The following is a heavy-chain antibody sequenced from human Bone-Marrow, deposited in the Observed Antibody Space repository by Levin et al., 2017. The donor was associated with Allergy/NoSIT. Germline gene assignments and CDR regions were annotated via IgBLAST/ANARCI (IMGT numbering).Heavy chain of an antibody. CDR1: GGSISSGDYY. D-gene: IGHD1-14*01. J-gene: IGHJ3*02. V-gene: IGHV4-30-4*01. CDR2: IYYSGST. Sequence: SETLSLTCTVSGGSISSGDYYWSWIRQPPGKGLEWIGYIYYSGSTYYNPSLKSRVTISVDTSKNQFSLKLSSVTAADTAVYYCARDPDGIGDDAFDIWGQGTMVTVSS. CDR3: ARDPDGIGDDAFDI.